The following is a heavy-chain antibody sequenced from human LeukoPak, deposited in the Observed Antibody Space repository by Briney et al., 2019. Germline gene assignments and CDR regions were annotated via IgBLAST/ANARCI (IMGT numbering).Heavy chain of an antibody. V-gene: IGHV3-64D*06. CDR1: GFTFSSYA. D-gene: IGHD6-19*01. CDR3: VKDLGQQWLVSYFDY. Sequence: PGGSLRLSCSASGFTFSSYAMHWVRQAPGKGLEYVSAISSNGGSTYYADSVKGRFIISRDNSKNTLYLQMSSLRAEDTAVYYCVKDLGQQWLVSYFDYWGQGTLVTVSS. J-gene: IGHJ4*02. CDR2: ISSNGGST.